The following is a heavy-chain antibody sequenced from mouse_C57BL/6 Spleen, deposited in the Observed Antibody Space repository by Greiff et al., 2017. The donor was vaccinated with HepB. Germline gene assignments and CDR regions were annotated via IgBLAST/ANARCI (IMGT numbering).Heavy chain of an antibody. CDR2: IYPGGGYT. D-gene: IGHD1-1*01. CDR1: GYTFTNYW. V-gene: IGHV1-63*01. J-gene: IGHJ2*01. Sequence: LVESGAELVRPGTSVKMSCKASGYTFTNYWIGWAKQRPGHGLEWIGDIYPGGGYTNYNEKFKGKATLTADKSSSTAYMQFSSLTSEDSAIYYCARWGVTTVVDYWGQGTTLTVSS. CDR3: ARWGVTTVVDY.